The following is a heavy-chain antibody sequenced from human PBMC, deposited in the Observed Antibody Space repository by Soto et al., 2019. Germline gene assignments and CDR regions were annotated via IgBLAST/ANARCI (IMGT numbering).Heavy chain of an antibody. CDR3: ARDPPSLGYCSSTSCAKGWFDP. V-gene: IGHV1-46*01. D-gene: IGHD2-2*01. J-gene: IGHJ5*02. Sequence: ASLKVSCKASGYTFTSYYMHWVRQAPGQGLEWMGIINPSGGSTSYAQKFQGRVTMTRDTSTSTVYMELSSLRSEDTAVYYCARDPPSLGYCSSTSCAKGWFDPWGQGTMVTVYS. CDR1: GYTFTSYY. CDR2: INPSGGST.